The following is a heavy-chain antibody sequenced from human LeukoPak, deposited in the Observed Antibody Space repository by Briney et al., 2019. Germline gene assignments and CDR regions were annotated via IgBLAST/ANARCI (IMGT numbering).Heavy chain of an antibody. CDR3: ARHFDYSKEIDY. V-gene: IGHV5-51*01. CDR2: IYPGDSDT. CDR1: GCGFTSYW. D-gene: IGHD4-11*01. Sequence: HGESLKISCKGSGCGFTSYWIGWVRQMPGKGLEWLGIIYPGDSDTRYSPSFQGQVTISADKSISTAYLQWSSLKASDTAMYYCARHFDYSKEIDYWGQGTLVTVSS. J-gene: IGHJ4*02.